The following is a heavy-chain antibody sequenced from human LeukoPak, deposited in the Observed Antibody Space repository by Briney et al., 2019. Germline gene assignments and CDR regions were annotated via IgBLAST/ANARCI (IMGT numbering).Heavy chain of an antibody. J-gene: IGHJ4*02. CDR2: ISSSSGYI. V-gene: IGHV3-21*01. D-gene: IGHD4-17*01. Sequence: PGGSLRLSCAASGFTFSRDSMNWVRQAPGKGLEWVSCISSSSGYIYYADSVKGRFTISRDNAKNSLYLQMNSLRAEDTAVYYCARGVAPTGIKDFDYWGQGTLVTVSS. CDR1: GFTFSRDS. CDR3: ARGVAPTGIKDFDY.